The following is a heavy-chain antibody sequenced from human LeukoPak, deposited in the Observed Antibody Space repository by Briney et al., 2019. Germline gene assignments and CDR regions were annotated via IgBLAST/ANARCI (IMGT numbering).Heavy chain of an antibody. Sequence: GGSLRLSCAASGFTFSNAWMSWVRQAPGKGLEWVGRIKSKTDGGITDYAAPVKGRFTISRDDSKNTLYLQMNSLKTEDTAVYYCTTDTIVVVPAALPRDYWGQGTLVTVSS. J-gene: IGHJ4*02. D-gene: IGHD2-2*01. CDR2: IKSKTDGGIT. CDR3: TTDTIVVVPAALPRDY. V-gene: IGHV3-15*01. CDR1: GFTFSNAW.